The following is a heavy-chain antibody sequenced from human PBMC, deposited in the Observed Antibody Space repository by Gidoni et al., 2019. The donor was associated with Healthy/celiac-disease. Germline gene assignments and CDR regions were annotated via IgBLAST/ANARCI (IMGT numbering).Heavy chain of an antibody. CDR2: IYYSGST. J-gene: IGHJ5*02. CDR3: ARGLNYDFWSGYSPAENWFDP. CDR1: GGTISSYY. D-gene: IGHD3-3*01. V-gene: IGHV4-59*01. Sequence: QVQLQESGPGLVKPSETLSLTCPVSGGTISSYYWRWIRQPPGKGLEWIGYIYYSGSTNYNPSLKSRVTISVDTSTNQFSLKLSSVTAADTAVYYCARGLNYDFWSGYSPAENWFDPWGQGTLVTVSS.